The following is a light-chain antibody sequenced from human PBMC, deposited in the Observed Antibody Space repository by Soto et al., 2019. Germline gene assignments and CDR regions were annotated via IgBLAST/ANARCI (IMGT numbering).Light chain of an antibody. Sequence: QSALTQPASVSGSPGQSISISCIGTSSDLGTYNYVSWYQQHPDKAPKLIIYDVHYRPSGVSDRFSGSKSGDTATLIISGLEAEDEADYYCSSFTTDSTYVFGTGTKVTVL. CDR3: SSFTTDSTYV. J-gene: IGLJ1*01. V-gene: IGLV2-14*03. CDR2: DVH. CDR1: SSDLGTYNY.